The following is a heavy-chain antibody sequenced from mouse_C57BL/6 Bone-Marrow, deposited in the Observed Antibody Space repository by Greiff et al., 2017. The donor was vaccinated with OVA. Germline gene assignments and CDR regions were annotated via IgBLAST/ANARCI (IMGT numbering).Heavy chain of an antibody. Sequence: EVQLVESGGGLVKPGGSLKLSCAASGFTFSSYAMSWVRQTPEKRLEWVATISDGGSYTYYPDNVKGRFTISRDNAKNNQYLQMSHLKSEDTAMYYCAREGNGGVYYAMDYWGQGTSVTVSS. CDR3: AREGNGGVYYAMDY. V-gene: IGHV5-4*01. D-gene: IGHD2-1*01. CDR1: GFTFSSYA. CDR2: ISDGGSYT. J-gene: IGHJ4*01.